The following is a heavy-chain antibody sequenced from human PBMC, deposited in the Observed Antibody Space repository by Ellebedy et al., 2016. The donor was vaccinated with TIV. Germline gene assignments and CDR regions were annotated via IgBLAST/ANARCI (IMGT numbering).Heavy chain of an antibody. CDR2: ISWNSGKI. D-gene: IGHD3-16*01. CDR1: GFTFDDYG. J-gene: IGHJ6*02. V-gene: IGHV3-9*01. CDR3: ARGVRVMSYYYGMDV. Sequence: PGGSLRLSCAASGFTFDDYGMHWVRQAPGKGLEWVSGISWNSGKIGYADSVKGRFTISRDNAKNSLYLQMNSLRAEDTAVYHCARGVRVMSYYYGMDVWGQGTTVTVSS.